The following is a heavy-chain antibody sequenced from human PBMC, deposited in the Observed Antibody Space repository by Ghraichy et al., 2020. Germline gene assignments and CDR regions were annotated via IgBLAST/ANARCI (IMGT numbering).Heavy chain of an antibody. CDR1: GFTFSDYY. D-gene: IGHD1-14*01. CDR3: AGEEPCRYAFDI. V-gene: IGHV3-11*06. CDR2: ISSSSSYT. Sequence: GESLNISCADSGFTFSDYYMSWIRQAPGKGLEWVSYISSSSSYTSYADSVKGRFTISRDNAKNSLYLQMNSLRADDTAVYYCAGEEPCRYAFDIWGQGTMVTVSS. J-gene: IGHJ3*02.